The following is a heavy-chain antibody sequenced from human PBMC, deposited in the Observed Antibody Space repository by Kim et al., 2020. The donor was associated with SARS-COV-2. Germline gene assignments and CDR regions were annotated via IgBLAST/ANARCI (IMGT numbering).Heavy chain of an antibody. D-gene: IGHD6-13*01. V-gene: IGHV3-11*05. Sequence: DSLKGRFTISRDNTKNSLYLQMNSLRADDTAVYYCARVSLGSSSWYYFDYWGQGTLVTVSS. CDR3: ARVSLGSSSWYYFDY. J-gene: IGHJ4*02.